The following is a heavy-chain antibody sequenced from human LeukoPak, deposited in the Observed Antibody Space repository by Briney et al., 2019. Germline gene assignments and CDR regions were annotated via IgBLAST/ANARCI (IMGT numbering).Heavy chain of an antibody. CDR2: ISAYNGNT. CDR3: ARMVTIFGVVPGDY. CDR1: GYTFTSYG. V-gene: IGHV1-18*01. J-gene: IGHJ4*02. D-gene: IGHD3-3*01. Sequence: ASVMVSCKASGYTFTSYGISWVRQAPGQGLEWMGWISAYNGNTNYAQKLQGRVTMTTDTSTSTAYMELRSLRSDDTAVYYCARMVTIFGVVPGDYWGQGTLVTVSS.